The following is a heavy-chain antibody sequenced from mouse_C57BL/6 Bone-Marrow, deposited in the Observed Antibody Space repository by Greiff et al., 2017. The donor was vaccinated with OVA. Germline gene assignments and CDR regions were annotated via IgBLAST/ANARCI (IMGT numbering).Heavy chain of an antibody. CDR3: ARSFTTVVAKDWYFDV. V-gene: IGHV1-80*01. Sequence: QVQLQQSGAELVKPGASVKISCKASGYAFSSYWMNWVKQRPGKGLEWIGQIYPGDGDTNYNGKFKGKATLTADKSSSTAYMQLSSLTSEDSAVYFCARSFTTVVAKDWYFDVWGTGTTVTVSS. CDR1: GYAFSSYW. CDR2: IYPGDGDT. J-gene: IGHJ1*03. D-gene: IGHD1-1*01.